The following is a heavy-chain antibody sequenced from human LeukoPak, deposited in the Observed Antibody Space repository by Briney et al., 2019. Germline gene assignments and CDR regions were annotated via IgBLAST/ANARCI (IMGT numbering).Heavy chain of an antibody. J-gene: IGHJ1*01. CDR3: AKLVYSSSLYFQH. CDR1: GFTFSSYA. V-gene: IGHV3-23*01. CDR2: ISGSGGST. Sequence: PGGSLRLSCAASGFTFSSYATSWVRQAPGKGLEWVSAISGSGGSTYYADSVKGRFTISRDNSKNTLYLQMNSLRAEDTAVYYCAKLVYSSSLYFQHWGQGTLVTVSS. D-gene: IGHD4-11*01.